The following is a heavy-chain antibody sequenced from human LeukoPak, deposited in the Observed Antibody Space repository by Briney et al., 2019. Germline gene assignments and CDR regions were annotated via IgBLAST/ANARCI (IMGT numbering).Heavy chain of an antibody. Sequence: GGSLRLSCAASGFTFSSYGMNWVRQAPGKGLEWVSSISSSSYIYYADSVKGRFTISRDNAKNSLYLQMNSLRAEDTAVYYCARIYCGTIWSDGRQFVDVWGKGTTVTVSS. D-gene: IGHD2-21*01. V-gene: IGHV3-21*01. CDR3: ARIYCGTIWSDGRQFVDV. CDR1: GFTFSSYG. J-gene: IGHJ6*04. CDR2: ISSSSYI.